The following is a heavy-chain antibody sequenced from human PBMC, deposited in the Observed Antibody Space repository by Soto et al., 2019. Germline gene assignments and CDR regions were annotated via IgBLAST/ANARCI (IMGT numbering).Heavy chain of an antibody. Sequence: ASVKVSCKASGYTFTSYTIHWVRQAPGQRPEGMGWINAGNGKTKYSPRTQDRVNITRDTSASTVYMELSSLKSEDTAIYYCARDKASNKYDSTWSYDSWGQGSL. CDR2: INAGNGKT. CDR3: ARDKASNKYDSTWSYDS. J-gene: IGHJ4*02. CDR1: GYTFTSYT. D-gene: IGHD6-13*01. V-gene: IGHV1-3*01.